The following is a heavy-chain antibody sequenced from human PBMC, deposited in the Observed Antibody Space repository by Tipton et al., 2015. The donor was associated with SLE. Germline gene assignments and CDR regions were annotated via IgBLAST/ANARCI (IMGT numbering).Heavy chain of an antibody. CDR1: GFTFSSYA. Sequence: SLRLSCAASGFTFSSYAMSWIRQAPGKGLEWVSYISSSGLYTNSADSVKGRFTISRDNAKNSLYLQMNSLRAEDTAVYYCARYGAAAIDYWGQGTLVTVSS. V-gene: IGHV3-11*06. CDR3: ARYGAAAIDY. CDR2: ISSSGLYT. J-gene: IGHJ4*02. D-gene: IGHD2-2*01.